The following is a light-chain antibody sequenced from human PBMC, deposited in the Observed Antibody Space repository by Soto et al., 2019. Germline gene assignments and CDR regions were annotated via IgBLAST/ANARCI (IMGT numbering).Light chain of an antibody. Sequence: ETVMTQSPATLSVSPGERATLSCRASQSVSSNLAWYQQKPGQAPRLLIYGASTRPTGIPARFSGSGSGTEFTLTISSLQSEDSAVYYCQQYNNWPPWTFGQGTKVEIK. J-gene: IGKJ1*01. V-gene: IGKV3-15*01. CDR1: QSVSSN. CDR3: QQYNNWPPWT. CDR2: GAS.